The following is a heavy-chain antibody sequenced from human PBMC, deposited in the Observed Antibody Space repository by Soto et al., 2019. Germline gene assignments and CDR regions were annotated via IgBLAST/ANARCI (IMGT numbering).Heavy chain of an antibody. CDR3: AREGFDHRTDS. Sequence: QVQLQESGPGLVKPSETLSLTCAVSGGSIGTPNWWSWYRQPPGKGLEWIGEMFPSGSSNRNPSLDCRVTISLDTSSNHFSLKLTSLTAADTAIYYCAREGFDHRTDSWGQGVPVTVSS. J-gene: IGHJ4*02. CDR1: GGSIGTPNW. V-gene: IGHV4-4*02. CDR2: MFPSGSS.